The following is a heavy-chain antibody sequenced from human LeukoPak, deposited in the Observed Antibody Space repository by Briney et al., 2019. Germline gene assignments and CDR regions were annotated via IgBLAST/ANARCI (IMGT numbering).Heavy chain of an antibody. CDR1: GYTFTGYY. D-gene: IGHD6-6*01. J-gene: IGHJ3*02. Sequence: GASVKVSCKASGYTFTGYYMHWVRQAPGQGLEWMGWINPNSGGTNYAQKFQGWVTMTRDTSISTAYMELSSLRSEDTAVYYCARVGTSSSSSGAFDIWGQGTMVTVSS. CDR2: INPNSGGT. CDR3: ARVGTSSSSSGAFDI. V-gene: IGHV1-2*04.